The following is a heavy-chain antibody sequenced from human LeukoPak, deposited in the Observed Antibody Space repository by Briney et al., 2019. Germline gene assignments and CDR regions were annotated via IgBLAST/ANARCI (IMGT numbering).Heavy chain of an antibody. CDR2: IRCDASDK. V-gene: IGHV3-30*02. J-gene: IGHJ4*02. CDR1: GFTFSTYG. CDR3: ANRYGSGSYYNPYSFDY. Sequence: GGSLRLSCAASGFTFSTYGMHWVRQAPGKGLEWVAFIRCDASDKYYADSVNGRFTISRDNSKNTLYLQMNSLRAEDTAVYYCANRYGSGSYYNPYSFDYWGQGTLVTVSS. D-gene: IGHD3-10*01.